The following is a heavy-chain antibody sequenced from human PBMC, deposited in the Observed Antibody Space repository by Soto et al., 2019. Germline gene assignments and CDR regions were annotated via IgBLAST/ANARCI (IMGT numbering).Heavy chain of an antibody. CDR2: IIPIFGTA. V-gene: IGHV1-69*13. J-gene: IGHJ6*02. Sequence: ASVKVSCKASGGTFSSYAISWVRQAPGQGLEWMGGIIPIFGTANYAQKFQGRVTITADESTSTAYMELSSLRSEDTAVYYCARDPDISGWYTGHYYGMDVWGQGTTVTVSS. CDR3: ARDPDISGWYTGHYYGMDV. CDR1: GGTFSSYA. D-gene: IGHD6-19*01.